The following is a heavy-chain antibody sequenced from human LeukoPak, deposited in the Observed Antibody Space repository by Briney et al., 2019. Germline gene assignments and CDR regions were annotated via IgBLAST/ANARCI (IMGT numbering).Heavy chain of an antibody. CDR3: ARPDEYCSSTSCYPDAFDI. V-gene: IGHV4-38-2*02. CDR1: GYSISSGYY. D-gene: IGHD2-2*01. Sequence: SETLSLTCTVSGYSISSGYYWGWIRQPPGKGLEWIGSIYHSGSTYYNPSLKSRVTISVDTSKNQFSLKLSSVTAADTAVYYCARPDEYCSSTSCYPDAFDIWGQGTMVTVSS. CDR2: IYHSGST. J-gene: IGHJ3*02.